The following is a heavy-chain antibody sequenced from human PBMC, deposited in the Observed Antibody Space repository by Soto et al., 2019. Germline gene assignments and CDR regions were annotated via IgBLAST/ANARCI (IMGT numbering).Heavy chain of an antibody. V-gene: IGHV3-30*18. CDR2: ISFDGSDK. Sequence: QVQLAESGGGVVQPGRSLRLSCAASGFSFSNCGMHWVRQAPGKGLEWVAAISFDGSDKYYLESVKGRFTISRDNSKNTLFLQMNSLRVEDTAVYYCVKGSEVARQELDYWGQGTLVTVSS. CDR1: GFSFSNCG. D-gene: IGHD2-15*01. CDR3: VKGSEVARQELDY. J-gene: IGHJ4*02.